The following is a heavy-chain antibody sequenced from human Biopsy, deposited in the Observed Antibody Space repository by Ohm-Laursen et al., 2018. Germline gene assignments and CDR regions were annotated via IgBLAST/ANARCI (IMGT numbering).Heavy chain of an antibody. CDR2: ISGQRNKT. CDR1: GYSFTNFG. Sequence: SSVKVSCKGSGYSFTNFGITWVRQAPGQGLEWLGWISGQRNKTRYGQKVQGRVMMTKDTSTTTAHLELRSLRSDDTAVYYCARHSPPGLEVSWNDVFDIWGQGTVVTVS. CDR3: ARHSPPGLEVSWNDVFDI. J-gene: IGHJ3*02. V-gene: IGHV1-18*01. D-gene: IGHD5/OR15-5a*01.